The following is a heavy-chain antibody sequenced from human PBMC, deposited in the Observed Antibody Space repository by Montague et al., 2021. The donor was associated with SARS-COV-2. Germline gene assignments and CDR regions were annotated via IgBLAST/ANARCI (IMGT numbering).Heavy chain of an antibody. CDR1: GGTISRSNYY. Sequence: SETLSLTCSVSGGTISRSNYYWGWIRQPTGKGPEWLGSIYYSGSTYSNPSLKSRVAISVDTSKNQFSLILRSMTAANTAVFYCAREGFSSGYYETWGQGTLVTVSS. J-gene: IGHJ5*02. D-gene: IGHD3-22*01. CDR3: AREGFSSGYYET. V-gene: IGHV4-39*02. CDR2: IYYSGST.